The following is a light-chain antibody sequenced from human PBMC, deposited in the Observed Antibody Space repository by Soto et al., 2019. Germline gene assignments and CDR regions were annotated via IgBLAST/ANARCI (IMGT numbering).Light chain of an antibody. J-gene: IGKJ1*01. CDR1: QSVSSN. V-gene: IGKV3-15*01. CDR2: GAS. CDR3: QQYNNWPPWT. Sequence: EIMMTQSPATLSVSPVERATLSCRASQSVSSNLAWYQQKPGQAPRLLIYGASTRATGIPARFSDSGSGTEFTLTISSLQSEDFAVYYCQQYNNWPPWTFGQGTKVDIK.